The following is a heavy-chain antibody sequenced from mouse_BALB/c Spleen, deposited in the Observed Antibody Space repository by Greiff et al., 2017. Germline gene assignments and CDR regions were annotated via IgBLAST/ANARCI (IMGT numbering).Heavy chain of an antibody. V-gene: IGHV3-8*02. Sequence: VQLQQSGPSLVKPSQTLSLTCSVTGDSITSGYWNWIRKFPGNKLEYMGYISYSGSTYYNPSLKSRISITRDTSKNQYYLQLNSVTTEDTATYYCARFNGNYSYAMDYWGQGTSVTVSS. CDR1: GDSITSGY. CDR3: ARFNGNYSYAMDY. D-gene: IGHD2-1*01. J-gene: IGHJ4*01. CDR2: ISYSGST.